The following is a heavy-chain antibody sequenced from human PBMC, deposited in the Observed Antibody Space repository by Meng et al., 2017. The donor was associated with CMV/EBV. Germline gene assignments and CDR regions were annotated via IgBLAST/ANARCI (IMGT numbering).Heavy chain of an antibody. V-gene: IGHV1-18*01. Sequence: QVQLVQSGAQVKKPVASVKVSCKGPGYTFTSYGISWVRQAPGQGLEWMGWISAYTGNTNYAQKLQGRVTMTTDTSTSTAYMKLRSLRSDDTAVYYCARDRDPRITMIVDGFQHWGQGPLVTVA. J-gene: IGHJ1*01. CDR1: GYTFTSYG. CDR3: ARDRDPRITMIVDGFQH. D-gene: IGHD3-22*01. CDR2: ISAYTGNT.